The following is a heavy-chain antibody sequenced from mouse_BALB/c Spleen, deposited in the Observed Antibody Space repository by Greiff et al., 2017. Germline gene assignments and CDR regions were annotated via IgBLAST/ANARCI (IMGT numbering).Heavy chain of an antibody. CDR2: ISSGGSYT. Sequence: EVNVVESGGGLVKPGGSLKLSCAASGFTFSSYAMSWVRQSPEKRLEWVAEISSGGSYTYYPDTVTGRFTISRDNAKNTLYLEMSSLRSEDTAMYYCARDGNYGDYYAMDYWGQGTSVTVSS. V-gene: IGHV5-9-4*01. D-gene: IGHD2-1*01. CDR1: GFTFSSYA. J-gene: IGHJ4*01. CDR3: ARDGNYGDYYAMDY.